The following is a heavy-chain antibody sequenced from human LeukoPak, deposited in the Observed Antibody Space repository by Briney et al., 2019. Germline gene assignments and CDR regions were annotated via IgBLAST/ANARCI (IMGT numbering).Heavy chain of an antibody. Sequence: GGSLRLSCAASGFTVSSNYMSWVRQAPGKGLEWVSVIYSGGSTYYADSVKGRFTISRDNSKNTLYLQMNSLRAEDTAVYYCVRDSFGWTFDYWGQGTLVTVSS. CDR3: VRDSFGWTFDY. V-gene: IGHV3-66*02. CDR1: GFTVSSNY. D-gene: IGHD3-16*01. CDR2: IYSGGST. J-gene: IGHJ4*02.